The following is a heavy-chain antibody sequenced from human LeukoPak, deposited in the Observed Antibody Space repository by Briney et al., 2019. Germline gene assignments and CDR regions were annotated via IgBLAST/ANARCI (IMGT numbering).Heavy chain of an antibody. CDR1: GGTFSSYA. Sequence: ASVKVSCKASGGTFSSYAISWVRQAPGHGLEWMGGIIPIFCTANYAQKFQRRVTTTTDESTSTAYIELSSLRSEDTAVYYCARASPPYYYDSSGYYFDYWGQGTLVTVSS. J-gene: IGHJ4*02. CDR3: ARASPPYYYDSSGYYFDY. CDR2: IIPIFCTA. D-gene: IGHD3-22*01. V-gene: IGHV1-69*05.